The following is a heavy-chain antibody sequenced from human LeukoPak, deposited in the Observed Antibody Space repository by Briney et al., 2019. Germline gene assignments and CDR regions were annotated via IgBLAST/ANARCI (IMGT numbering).Heavy chain of an antibody. CDR1: GFTVSSNY. D-gene: IGHD4-17*01. V-gene: IGHV3-53*01. CDR2: IYSGGSS. CDR3: AREVRLRSET. J-gene: IGHJ4*02. Sequence: GGSLRLSCAASGFTVSSNYMSWVRQAPGKGLEWVSVIYSGGSSYYADSVKGRFTISRDHSKNTLYLQMNSLRAEDTAVYYCAREVRLRSETWGQGTLVTVSS.